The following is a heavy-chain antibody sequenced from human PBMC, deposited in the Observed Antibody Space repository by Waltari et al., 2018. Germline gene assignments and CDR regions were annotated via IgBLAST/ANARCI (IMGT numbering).Heavy chain of an antibody. Sequence: EVQLVQSGAEVKKPGESLKISCKGSGYSFTSYWIGWVRQMPGNGLEWMVINYPADSDTTYSPSVQGQVTVAADKSSSTAYLPWSRLKASDNAMYECAREAFDIWGQGTMVTVSS. CDR3: AREAFDI. V-gene: IGHV5-51*03. CDR1: GYSFTSYW. CDR2: NYPADSDT. J-gene: IGHJ3*02.